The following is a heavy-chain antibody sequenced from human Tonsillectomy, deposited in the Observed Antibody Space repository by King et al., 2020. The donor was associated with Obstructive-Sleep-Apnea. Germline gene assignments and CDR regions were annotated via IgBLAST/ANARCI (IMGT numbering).Heavy chain of an antibody. V-gene: IGHV3-9*01. Sequence: VQLVESGGGLVQPGRSLRLSCAASGFTFDDYAMHWVRQAPGKGLEWVSGISWNSGSIGYADSVKGRFTISRDNAKNSLYLQMNSLRAEDTALYYCANGGYCSGGSCPLRFDPWGQGTLVTVSS. J-gene: IGHJ5*02. CDR2: ISWNSGSI. CDR3: ANGGYCSGGSCPLRFDP. CDR1: GFTFDDYA. D-gene: IGHD2-15*01.